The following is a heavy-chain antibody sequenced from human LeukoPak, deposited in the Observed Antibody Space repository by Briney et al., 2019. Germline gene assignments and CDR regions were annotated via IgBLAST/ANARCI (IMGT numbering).Heavy chain of an antibody. CDR1: GYTLTNYN. V-gene: IGHV1-18*01. CDR2: INTYKGDT. D-gene: IGHD3-22*01. CDR3: RYYDSSGYLANAFDI. J-gene: IGHJ3*02. Sequence: ASVKVSCKASGYTLTNYNISWVRQAPGQGLEWMGWINTYKGDTLYAQKLQGRVTMTADTSTNTAYMELRSLRSEDTAVYYCRYYDSSGYLANAFDIWGQGTMVTVSS.